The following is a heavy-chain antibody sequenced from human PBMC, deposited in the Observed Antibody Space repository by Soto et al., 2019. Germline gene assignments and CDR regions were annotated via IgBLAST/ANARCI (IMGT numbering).Heavy chain of an antibody. CDR3: ARGAIIAADDFDY. D-gene: IGHD6-13*01. CDR2: IWYDGSNK. V-gene: IGHV3-33*01. CDR1: GFTFSSYG. J-gene: IGHJ4*02. Sequence: GGSLRLSCAASGFTFSSYGMHWVRQAPGKGLEWVAVIWYDGSNKYYADSVKGRFTISRDNSKNTLYLQMNSLRAEDTAVYYCARGAIIAADDFDYWGQGTLVTVSS.